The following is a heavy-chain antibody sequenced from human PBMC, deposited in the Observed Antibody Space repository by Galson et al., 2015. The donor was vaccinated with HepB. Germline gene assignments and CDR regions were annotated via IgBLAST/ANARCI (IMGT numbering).Heavy chain of an antibody. CDR3: ARADRRGYSGYELYDY. J-gene: IGHJ4*02. CDR1: GFTFDDYG. Sequence: SLRLSCAASGFTFDDYGMSWVRQAPGKGLEWVSGINWNGGSTGYADSVKGRFTISRDNAKNSLYLQMNSLRAEDTALYYCARADRRGYSGYELYDYWGQGTLVTVSS. V-gene: IGHV3-20*04. D-gene: IGHD5-12*01. CDR2: INWNGGST.